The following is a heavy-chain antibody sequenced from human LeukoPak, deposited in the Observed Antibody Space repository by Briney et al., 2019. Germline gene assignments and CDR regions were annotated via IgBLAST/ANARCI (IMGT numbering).Heavy chain of an antibody. CDR2: ISGGGVNT. V-gene: IGHV3-23*01. Sequence: PGGSLRLSCTASGFPFSNYALSWVRQAPGEGLEWVAAISGGGVNTYYAESVKGRFTVSRDNSENTLHLQMNSLRVDDTAVYYCAEEGRGYDFWGGYTFDVWGRGTMVSVSS. CDR3: AEEGRGYDFWGGYTFDV. CDR1: GFPFSNYA. J-gene: IGHJ3*01. D-gene: IGHD3-3*01.